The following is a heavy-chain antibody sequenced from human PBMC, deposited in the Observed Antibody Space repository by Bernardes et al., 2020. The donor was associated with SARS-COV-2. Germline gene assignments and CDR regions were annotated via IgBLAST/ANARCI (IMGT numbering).Heavy chain of an antibody. Sequence: ASVKVSCKASGYTFTSYGISWVRQAPGQGLEWMGWISAYNGNTNYAQKLQGRVTMTTDTSTSTAYMELRSLRSDDTAVYYCARTTGTNNYYYYGMDVWGQGTTVTVSS. CDR2: ISAYNGNT. D-gene: IGHD1-1*01. CDR3: ARTTGTNNYYYYGMDV. J-gene: IGHJ6*02. CDR1: GYTFTSYG. V-gene: IGHV1-18*01.